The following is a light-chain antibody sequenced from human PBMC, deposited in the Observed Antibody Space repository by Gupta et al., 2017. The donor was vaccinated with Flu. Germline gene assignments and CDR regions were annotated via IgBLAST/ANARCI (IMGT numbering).Light chain of an antibody. CDR3: NSRDSSGNPVV. J-gene: IGLJ2*01. V-gene: IGLV3-19*01. CDR2: GKN. CDR1: SLRSYY. Sequence: SSELTQDPAVSVALGQTVRITCQGDSLRSYYPSWYQQKPGQAPVLVIYGKNNRPSGIPDRFSGSSSGNTASLTITGAQAEDEADYYCNSRDSSGNPVVFGGGTKLTVL.